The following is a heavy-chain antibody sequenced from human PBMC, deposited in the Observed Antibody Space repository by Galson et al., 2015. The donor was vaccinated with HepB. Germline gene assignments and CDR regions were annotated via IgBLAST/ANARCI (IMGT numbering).Heavy chain of an antibody. CDR2: VYPDESDI. Sequence: QSGAEVKKPGESLKISCKGSGYSSTDYWFGWVRQMPGKGLEWMGIVYPDESDIIYSPSFQGQVTISADKSINTVYLHLSGLKASDTAMYYCARTTVTSGSAGYFDFWGQGTLVTVSS. J-gene: IGHJ4*02. CDR1: GYSSTDYW. V-gene: IGHV5-51*01. CDR3: ARTTVTSGSAGYFDF. D-gene: IGHD4-11*01.